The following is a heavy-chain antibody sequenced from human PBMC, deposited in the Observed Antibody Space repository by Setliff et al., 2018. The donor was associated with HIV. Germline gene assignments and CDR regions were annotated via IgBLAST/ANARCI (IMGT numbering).Heavy chain of an antibody. CDR3: ARDLRITLFGGDVYYYYGMDV. CDR1: GYSVNSDYL. D-gene: IGHD3-3*01. J-gene: IGHJ6*02. Sequence: PSETLSLTCTVSGYSVNSDYLWCWIRQPPGKGLEWIGSVYHSGSTYYNPSLRSRVTISVDTSKNQFSLKLSSVTAADTAVYYCARDLRITLFGGDVYYYYGMDVWGQGTTVTVSS. CDR2: VYHSGST. V-gene: IGHV4-38-2*02.